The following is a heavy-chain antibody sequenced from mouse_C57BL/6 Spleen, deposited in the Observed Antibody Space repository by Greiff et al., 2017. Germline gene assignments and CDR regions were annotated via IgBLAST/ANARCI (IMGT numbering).Heavy chain of an antibody. Sequence: QVQLQQPGAELVMPGASVKLSCKASGYTFTSYWMHWVKQRPGQGLEWIGEIDPSDSYTNYNQKFKGKSTLTVDKSSSTAYMQLSSLTSEDSAVYYCAMGTGFDDWGQGTTLTVSS. J-gene: IGHJ2*01. CDR1: GYTFTSYW. V-gene: IGHV1-69*01. D-gene: IGHD3-3*01. CDR3: AMGTGFDD. CDR2: IDPSDSYT.